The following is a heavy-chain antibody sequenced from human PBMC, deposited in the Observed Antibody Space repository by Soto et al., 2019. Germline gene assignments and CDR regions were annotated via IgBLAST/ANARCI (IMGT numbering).Heavy chain of an antibody. CDR1: GYTFTGYY. D-gene: IGHD3-22*01. J-gene: IGHJ4*02. V-gene: IGHV1-2*02. CDR3: ASLYDSSGYLGFDY. CDR2: INPNSGGT. Sequence: SCKASGYTFTGYYMHWARQAPGQGLEWMGWINPNSGGTNYAQKFQGRVTMTRDTSISTAYMELSRLRSDDTAVYYCASLYDSSGYLGFDYWGQGTLVTVSS.